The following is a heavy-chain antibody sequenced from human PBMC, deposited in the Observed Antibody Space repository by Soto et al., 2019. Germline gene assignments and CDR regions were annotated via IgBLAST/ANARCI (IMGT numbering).Heavy chain of an antibody. D-gene: IGHD2-21*02. Sequence: EVQLVESEGGLVQPGGSLRLSCEASGFIFTTSDMSWVRQAPGKGLEWISSITITGDTTHYADSVKGRFTISRDNSRNTVYLQINSRRVDDPAVYYCAKGGGGDHGYWGQGTLVAVSS. V-gene: IGHV3-23*04. J-gene: IGHJ4*02. CDR1: GFIFTTSD. CDR2: ITITGDTT. CDR3: AKGGGGDHGY.